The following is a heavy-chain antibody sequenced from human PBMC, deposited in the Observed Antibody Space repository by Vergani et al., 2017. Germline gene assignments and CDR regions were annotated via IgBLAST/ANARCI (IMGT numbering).Heavy chain of an antibody. J-gene: IGHJ3*02. CDR3: ARVSYGSYKRGDDAFDI. CDR1: GFTVSSNY. D-gene: IGHD1-26*01. V-gene: IGHV3-53*04. CDR2: IYSGGST. Sequence: EVQLVESGGGLVQPGGSLRLSCAASGFTVSSNYMSWVRQAPGKGLGWVSVIYSGGSTYYADSVKGRFTISRHTSKNTLYLQMNSLRAEDTAVYSCARVSYGSYKRGDDAFDIWGQGTMVTVSS.